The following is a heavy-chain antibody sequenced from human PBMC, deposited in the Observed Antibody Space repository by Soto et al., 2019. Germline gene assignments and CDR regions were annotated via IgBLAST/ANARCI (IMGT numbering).Heavy chain of an antibody. CDR1: GDSVSSGDSY. D-gene: IGHD1-26*01. J-gene: IGHJ4*02. V-gene: IGHV4-30-4*01. CDR3: VRGGNPYHYATSGPGTFDK. CDR2: TSFSGYT. Sequence: QVQLQESGPGLVKPSQTLSLTCSVSGDSVSSGDSYWSWIRQPPGKALEWIGYTSFSGYTSYSPHLKSRVTISVDMSKSQFSLRLTSVTAADTAVYYCVRGGNPYHYATSGPGTFDKWGQGTLVSVSS.